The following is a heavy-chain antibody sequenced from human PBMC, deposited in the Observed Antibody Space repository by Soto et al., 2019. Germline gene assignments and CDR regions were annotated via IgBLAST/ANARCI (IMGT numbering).Heavy chain of an antibody. V-gene: IGHV3-49*03. J-gene: IGHJ4*02. CDR1: GFTFGGYG. Sequence: LRLSCSTSGFTFGGYGVSWFRQAPGKGLEWIGFIRSKAYSRTAEYAASVRGRFIISRDDSEGIAYLQMNSLQNEDTGVYYCARDRNGWETRATYYDYWGPGTQVTVSS. D-gene: IGHD1-26*01. CDR2: IRSKAYSRTA. CDR3: ARDRNGWETRATYYDY.